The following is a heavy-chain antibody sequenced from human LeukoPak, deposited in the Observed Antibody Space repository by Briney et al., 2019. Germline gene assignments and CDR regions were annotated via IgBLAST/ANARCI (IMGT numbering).Heavy chain of an antibody. CDR2: ISGSGGST. D-gene: IGHD4-17*01. V-gene: IGHV3-23*01. J-gene: IGHJ4*02. Sequence: GGSLRLSCAASGFTFSSDAMSWVRQAPGKGLEWVSAISGSGGSTYYADSVKGRFTISRDNAKNSLYLQMDSLRAEDTAVYYCARDRLHYGEYEKTFDYWGQGTLVTVSS. CDR1: GFTFSSDA. CDR3: ARDRLHYGEYEKTFDY.